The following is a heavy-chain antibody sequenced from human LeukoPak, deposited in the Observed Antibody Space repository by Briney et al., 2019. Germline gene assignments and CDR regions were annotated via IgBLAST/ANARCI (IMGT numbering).Heavy chain of an antibody. D-gene: IGHD6-13*01. J-gene: IGHJ4*02. CDR3: ARDYGYSSSFDY. CDR1: EFTFSNYG. CDR2: ISGGSSTI. V-gene: IGHV3-48*02. Sequence: GGSLRLSCAASEFTFSNYGMHWVRQAPGKGLEWVSYISGGSSTIHYADSVKGRFTISRDNAKNSLYLQMNSLRDEDTALYYCARDYGYSSSFDYWGQGTLVTVSS.